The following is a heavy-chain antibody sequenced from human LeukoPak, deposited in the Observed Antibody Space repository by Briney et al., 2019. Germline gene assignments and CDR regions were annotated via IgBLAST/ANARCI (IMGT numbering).Heavy chain of an antibody. J-gene: IGHJ5*02. CDR1: GGSISSYY. V-gene: IGHV4-59*01. CDR3: ARSMVRGVIDFDP. D-gene: IGHD3-10*01. CDR2: IYSSGST. Sequence: SETLSLTCTVSGGSISSYYWSWIRQPPGKGLEWIGYIYSSGSTNYNSSLKSRVTISVDTSKNQFSLKLSSVTAADTAVYYCARSMVRGVIDFDPWGQGALVTVSS.